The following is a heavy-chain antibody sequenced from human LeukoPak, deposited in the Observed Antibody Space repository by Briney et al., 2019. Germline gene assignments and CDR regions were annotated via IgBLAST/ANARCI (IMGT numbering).Heavy chain of an antibody. J-gene: IGHJ2*01. D-gene: IGHD1/OR15-1a*01. Sequence: ASVKVSCKASGGTFSTDALAWVRQVPGQGPEWMGRIIPVFGTTNYAETFQGRVIITADISTSTAYMQLSSLRSEDTAVYYCAREAGIAITGTIWYFDLWGRGTLVTVSS. V-gene: IGHV1-69*06. CDR2: IIPVFGTT. CDR3: AREAGIAITGTIWYFDL. CDR1: GGTFSTDA.